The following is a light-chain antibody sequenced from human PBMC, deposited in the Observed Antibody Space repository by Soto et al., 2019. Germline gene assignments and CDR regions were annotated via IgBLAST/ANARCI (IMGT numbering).Light chain of an antibody. CDR2: EVN. V-gene: IGLV2-8*01. CDR1: SSDVGGYNY. Sequence: QSVLTQPASVSGSPGQSITISCTGTSSDVGGYNYVSWYQQHPGKAPKLIIFEVNKRPSGVPDRFSGSKSDNTASLTVSGLQADDEADYYCISYAGSKNYVFGTGTKLTVL. CDR3: ISYAGSKNYV. J-gene: IGLJ1*01.